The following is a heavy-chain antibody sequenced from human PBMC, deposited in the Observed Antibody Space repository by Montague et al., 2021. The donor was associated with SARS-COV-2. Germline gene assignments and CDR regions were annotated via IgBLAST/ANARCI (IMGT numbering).Heavy chain of an antibody. D-gene: IGHD3-10*01. CDR3: ARWISRLRGVDE. J-gene: IGHJ4*02. CDR2: ITHRGST. CDR1: GGSFSGYY. Sequence: SETLSLTCAVYGGSFSGYYWTWIRQAPGKGLGWIGEITHRGSTTYNPSLESRVTISVDTSKKQFPLKLRSVTAADTAVYYCARWISRLRGVDEWGQGTLVTVSS. V-gene: IGHV4-34*01.